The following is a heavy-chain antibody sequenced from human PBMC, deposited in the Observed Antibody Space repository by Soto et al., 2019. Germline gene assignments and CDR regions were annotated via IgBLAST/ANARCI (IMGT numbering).Heavy chain of an antibody. Sequence: GGSLRLSCAASGFTFSSYGMHWVRQAPGKGLEWVAVIWYDGSNKYYADSVKGRFTISRDNSKNTLYLQMNSLRAEDTAVYYCARDYYGSGSYVYYYYGMDVWGQGTTVTVSS. CDR2: IWYDGSNK. CDR3: ARDYYGSGSYVYYYYGMDV. J-gene: IGHJ6*02. CDR1: GFTFSSYG. D-gene: IGHD3-10*01. V-gene: IGHV3-33*01.